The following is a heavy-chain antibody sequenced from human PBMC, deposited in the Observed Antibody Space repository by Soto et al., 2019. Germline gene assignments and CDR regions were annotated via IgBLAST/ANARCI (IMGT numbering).Heavy chain of an antibody. CDR2: IIPIFGTA. CDR1: GGTFSSYA. CDR3: ARGRWYYDSSGYFFLWFDP. D-gene: IGHD3-22*01. J-gene: IGHJ5*02. Sequence: QVQLVQSGAEVKKPGSSVKVSCKASGGTFSSYAISWVRQAPGQGLEWMGGIIPIFGTANYAQKFQGRVTITADESTSTAYMELSSLRSEDTAVYYCARGRWYYDSSGYFFLWFDPWGLGTLVTVSS. V-gene: IGHV1-69*01.